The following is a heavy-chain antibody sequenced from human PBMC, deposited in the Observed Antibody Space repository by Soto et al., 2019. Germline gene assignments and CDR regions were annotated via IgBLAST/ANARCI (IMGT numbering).Heavy chain of an antibody. CDR1: GGTFSSYD. J-gene: IGHJ5*02. CDR2: IIPIFGTA. CDR3: AGLGTAYYSSSWGDWFDP. D-gene: IGHD6-13*01. V-gene: IGHV1-69*01. Sequence: QVQLVQSGAEVKKPGSSVKVSCKASGGTFSSYDISWVRQAPGQGLEWMGGIIPIFGTANYAQKFQGRVTITADESTSTGYMELSSLRSEDTAVYYWAGLGTAYYSSSWGDWFDPWGQGTLVTVSS.